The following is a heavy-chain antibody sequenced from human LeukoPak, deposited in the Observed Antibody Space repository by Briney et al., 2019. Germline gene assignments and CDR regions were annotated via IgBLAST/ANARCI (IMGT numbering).Heavy chain of an antibody. CDR3: ARKAITVTTFDY. CDR1: GFTFSTYG. D-gene: IGHD4-17*01. V-gene: IGHV3-30*02. Sequence: GGSLRLSCAASGFTFSTYGMHWVRQAPGKGLEWVAFIRYDGSNKYYADSVKGRFTISRDNSKNTVYLQMNSLRAEDTAVYYCARKAITVTTFDYWGQGTLVTVSS. J-gene: IGHJ4*02. CDR2: IRYDGSNK.